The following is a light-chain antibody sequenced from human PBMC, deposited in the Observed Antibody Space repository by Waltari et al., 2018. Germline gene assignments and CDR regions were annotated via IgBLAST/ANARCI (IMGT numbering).Light chain of an antibody. Sequence: QLVLTQSPSASASLGASVKLTCTLSSGHSSYAIAWPQQQPEKGPRYLMKLNRDGSHSKGDGIPDRFSGSSSGAERYLTISSLQSEDEADYYCQTWGTGIWVFGGGTKLTVL. J-gene: IGLJ3*02. V-gene: IGLV4-69*01. CDR3: QTWGTGIWV. CDR1: SGHSSYA. CDR2: LNRDGSH.